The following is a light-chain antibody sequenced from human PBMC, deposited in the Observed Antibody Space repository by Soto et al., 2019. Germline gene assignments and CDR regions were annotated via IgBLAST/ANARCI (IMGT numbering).Light chain of an antibody. J-gene: IGKJ2*01. CDR2: WAS. V-gene: IGKV4-1*01. CDR3: QQHFSTPPT. CDR1: QSVLNSSNKKNY. Sequence: DIVMTQSPDSLAVSLGERATINCKSSQSVLNSSNKKNYLVWYQQKPGQPPKLLIYWASTRESGVPDRFSGGGSGTDFTLTISSLQAEDVAVYYCQQHFSTPPTFGQGTKLEIK.